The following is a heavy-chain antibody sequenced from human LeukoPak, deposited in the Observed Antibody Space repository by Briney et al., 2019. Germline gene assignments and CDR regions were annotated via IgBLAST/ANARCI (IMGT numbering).Heavy chain of an antibody. CDR1: GGSISSGGYS. Sequence: SQTLSLTCAVSGGSISSGGYSWSWIRQPPGKGLEWIGYIYHSGSTYYNPSLKSRVTISVDRSKTQFSLKLSSVTAADTAVYYCARAGEYCSSTSCYGPDWFDPWGQGTLVTVSS. CDR2: IYHSGST. J-gene: IGHJ5*02. V-gene: IGHV4-30-2*01. D-gene: IGHD2-2*01. CDR3: ARAGEYCSSTSCYGPDWFDP.